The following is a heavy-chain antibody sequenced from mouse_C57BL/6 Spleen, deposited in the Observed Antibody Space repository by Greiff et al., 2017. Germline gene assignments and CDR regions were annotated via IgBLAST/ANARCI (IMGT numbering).Heavy chain of an antibody. CDR3: VGGLPTAWGWYFDV. CDR1: GYSFTGYY. Sequence: EVQLQQSGPELVKPGDSVKISCKASGYSFTGYYMNWVKQSPEKSLEWIGEINPSTGGTTYNQKFKAKATLTVDKSSSTAYLQLKSLTSEDSAVDYGVGGLPTAWGWYFDVWGTGTTVTVSS. V-gene: IGHV1-42*01. J-gene: IGHJ1*03. D-gene: IGHD2-4*01. CDR2: INPSTGGT.